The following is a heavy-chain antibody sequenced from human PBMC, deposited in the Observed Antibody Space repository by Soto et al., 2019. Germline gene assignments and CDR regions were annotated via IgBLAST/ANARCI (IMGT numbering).Heavy chain of an antibody. CDR1: GYTFTSYY. D-gene: IGHD4-17*01. V-gene: IGHV1-46*03. J-gene: IGHJ5*02. CDR2: INPSGGSK. Sequence: QVQLVQSGAEVKKPGASVKVSCKASGYTFTSYYMHWVRQAPGQGLEWMGIINPSGGSKSYAQKFQGRVTITRDTSTSTVYMELSSLRSEDTAVYYCARTDMTTVTYNWFDPWGQGTLVNVSS. CDR3: ARTDMTTVTYNWFDP.